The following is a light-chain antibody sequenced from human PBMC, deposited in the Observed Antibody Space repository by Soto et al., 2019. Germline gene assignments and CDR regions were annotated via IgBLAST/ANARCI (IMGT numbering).Light chain of an antibody. CDR2: RNN. Sequence: QSVLTQPTSASGTPGQRVTISCSGSSSNIGSNYVSWYQQLPGTAPKLLIYRNNQRPSGVPDRFSGSKSGTSASLAISGLRSEDEADYYCAAWDDSLSGRVLGGGTQLTVL. CDR1: SSNIGSNY. J-gene: IGLJ3*02. CDR3: AAWDDSLSGRV. V-gene: IGLV1-47*01.